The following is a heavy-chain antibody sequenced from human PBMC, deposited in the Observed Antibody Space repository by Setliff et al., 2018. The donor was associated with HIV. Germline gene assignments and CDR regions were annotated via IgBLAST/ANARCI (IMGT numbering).Heavy chain of an antibody. D-gene: IGHD2-8*01. CDR2: IYYSGST. V-gene: IGHV4-39*07. Sequence: SETLSLTCTVSGGSIRSSSFYWGWIRQPPGKGLEWIGSIYYSGSTYYNSSPKSRVTISVDTSKNQFSLKLSSVTAADTAVYYCARDSIWYPIDYWGQGTLVTVSS. CDR1: GGSIRSSSFY. CDR3: ARDSIWYPIDY. J-gene: IGHJ4*02.